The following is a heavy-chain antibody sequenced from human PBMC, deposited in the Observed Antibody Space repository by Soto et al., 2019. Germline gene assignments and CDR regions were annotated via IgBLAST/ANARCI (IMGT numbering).Heavy chain of an antibody. J-gene: IGHJ4*02. V-gene: IGHV3-23*01. CDR1: GFTVSIYA. CDR2: MSGSGDNT. D-gene: IGHD3-22*01. CDR3: AKDQSNSNPLYYFDY. Sequence: GALRLSCAASGFTVSIYAMTWVRQAPGKGLEWVSAMSGSGDNTYYADSVKGRFTISRDNSKNTLYLQMNSLRAEDTARYYCAKDQSNSNPLYYFDYWGPGTLVTVSS.